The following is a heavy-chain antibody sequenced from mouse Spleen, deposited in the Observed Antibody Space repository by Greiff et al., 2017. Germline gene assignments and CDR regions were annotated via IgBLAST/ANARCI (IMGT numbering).Heavy chain of an antibody. CDR2: ISPSDSYT. Sequence: VQLQQPGAELVRPGASVKLSCKASGYTFTSYWINWVKQRPGQGLEWIGNISPSDSYTNYNQNFKDKATLTVDKSSSTAYMQLSSPTSEDSAVYYCIIHYYGYGYFDVWGAGTTVTVSS. CDR1: GYTFTSYW. CDR3: IIHYYGYGYFDV. D-gene: IGHD1-2*01. V-gene: IGHV1-69*02. J-gene: IGHJ1*01.